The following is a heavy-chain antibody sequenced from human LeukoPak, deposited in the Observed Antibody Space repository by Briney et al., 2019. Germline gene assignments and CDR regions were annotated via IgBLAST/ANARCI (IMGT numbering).Heavy chain of an antibody. J-gene: IGHJ3*02. CDR3: APYSSSSVDAFDI. CDR1: DYTFTSYG. V-gene: IGHV1-18*01. Sequence: GASVKVSCKASDYTFTSYGISWVRQAPGQGLEWMGWISAYNGNTNYAQKFQGRVTVTTDTSTSTAYMELRSLRSDDTAVYYCAPYSSSSVDAFDIWGQGTMVTVSS. D-gene: IGHD6-6*01. CDR2: ISAYNGNT.